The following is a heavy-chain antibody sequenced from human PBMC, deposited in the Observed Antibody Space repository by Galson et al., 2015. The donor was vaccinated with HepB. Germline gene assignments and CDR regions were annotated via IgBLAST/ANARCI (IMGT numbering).Heavy chain of an antibody. J-gene: IGHJ4*02. CDR1: GFVFRNYA. V-gene: IGHV3-30*04. Sequence: SLRLSCAGSGFVFRNYAMHWVRQAPGKGLEWVAGISYDGRDKHYVDVVEGRFTISRDDSKNTVNLQMNSLRTEDTGVYYCARKFAGGDYWGQGTLVTVSS. CDR2: ISYDGRDK. D-gene: IGHD6-13*01. CDR3: ARKFAGGDY.